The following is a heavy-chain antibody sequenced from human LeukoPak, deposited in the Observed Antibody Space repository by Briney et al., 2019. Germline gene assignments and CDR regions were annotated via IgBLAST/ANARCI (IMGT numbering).Heavy chain of an antibody. Sequence: GGSLRLSCAASGLTFSTPWMSWVRQAPGKGLEWVANIKGDGSEKYYVDSVKGRFTISRDNAKNSLYLQMNGLRDEDTAVYYCQYMPYYGMDVWGQGTAVTIFS. CDR2: IKGDGSEK. D-gene: IGHD1-1*01. CDR1: GLTFSTPW. CDR3: QYMPYYGMDV. J-gene: IGHJ6*02. V-gene: IGHV3-7*05.